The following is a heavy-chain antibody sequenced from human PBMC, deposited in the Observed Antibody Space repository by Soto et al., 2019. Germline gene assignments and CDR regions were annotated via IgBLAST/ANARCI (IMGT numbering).Heavy chain of an antibody. J-gene: IGHJ4*02. Sequence: GASVKVSCKASGYTFTNYGSSWVRQAPGEGLEWVGWINTSNDNKLYAQKLQGRLTLTTDTSTSTAYMDLTTLRSDDTAVYFCARDPGAASFDFWAQGTLVTVS. CDR1: GYTFTNYG. V-gene: IGHV1-18*01. CDR3: ARDPGAASFDF. D-gene: IGHD2-15*01. CDR2: INTSNDNK.